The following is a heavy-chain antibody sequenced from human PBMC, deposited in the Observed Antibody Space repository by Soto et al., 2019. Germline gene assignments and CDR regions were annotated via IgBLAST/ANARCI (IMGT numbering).Heavy chain of an antibody. Sequence: QVQMVESGGGVVQPGRSLRLSCAASGFTFSSYGMHWVRQAPGKGLEWVAVISDDGSNKYYADSVKGRFTISRDNSKNTLYLQMNSLSAEDTAVYYCAKAGIAIFGVVHYWGQGTLVTVSS. J-gene: IGHJ4*02. CDR2: ISDDGSNK. D-gene: IGHD3-3*01. V-gene: IGHV3-30*18. CDR1: GFTFSSYG. CDR3: AKAGIAIFGVVHY.